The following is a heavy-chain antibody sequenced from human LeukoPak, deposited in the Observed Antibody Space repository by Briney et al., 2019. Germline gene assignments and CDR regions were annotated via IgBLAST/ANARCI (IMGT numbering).Heavy chain of an antibody. J-gene: IGHJ4*02. CDR3: AKGMSDYYSSGYSLDY. D-gene: IGHD3-22*01. V-gene: IGHV3-30*18. CDR1: GFTFSSFG. CDR2: ISYDGSNK. Sequence: GGTLRLSCAASGFTFSSFGMHWVRQAPGKGLEWVAVISYDGSNKFYADSVKGRFTISRDNSKNTLYLQMKSLRAEDTALYYCAKGMSDYYSSGYSLDYWGQGTLVTVSS.